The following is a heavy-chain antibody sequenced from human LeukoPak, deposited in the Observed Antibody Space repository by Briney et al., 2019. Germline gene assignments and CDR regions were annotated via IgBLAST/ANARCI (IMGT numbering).Heavy chain of an antibody. J-gene: IGHJ6*03. Sequence: SVKVSCKASGGTFSSYAISWARQAPGQGLEWMGGIIPIFGTANYAQKFQGRVTITADESTSTAYMELSSLRSEDTAVYYCATNDEGYGWADYYYMDVWGKGTTVTVSS. CDR1: GGTFSSYA. D-gene: IGHD5-12*01. CDR3: ATNDEGYGWADYYYMDV. CDR2: IIPIFGTA. V-gene: IGHV1-69*13.